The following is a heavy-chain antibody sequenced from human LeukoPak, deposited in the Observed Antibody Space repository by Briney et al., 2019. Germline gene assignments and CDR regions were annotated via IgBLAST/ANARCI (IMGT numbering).Heavy chain of an antibody. V-gene: IGHV1-2*02. CDR2: INPNSGGT. CDR1: GYTFTGYY. D-gene: IGHD3-16*01. Sequence: GAPVKVSSKASGYTFTGYYMHWVRQAPGQGLEWMGWINPNSGGTNYAQKFQGRVTMTRDTSISTAYMELSRLRSDDTAVYYCARAHGGIGAFDIWGQGTMVTVSS. CDR3: ARAHGGIGAFDI. J-gene: IGHJ3*02.